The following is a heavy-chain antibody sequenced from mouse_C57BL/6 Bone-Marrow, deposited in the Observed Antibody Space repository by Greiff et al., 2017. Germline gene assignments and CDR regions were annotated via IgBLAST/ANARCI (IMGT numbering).Heavy chain of an antibody. CDR1: GYTFTSYD. D-gene: IGHD1-1*01. Sequence: QVQLQQSGPELVKPGASVKLSCKASGYTFTSYDINWVKQRPGKGLEWIGWIYPRDGSTKYNEKFKGKATLTVDPSSSTAYMELHSLTSEDSAVYFCARDYGSSYWYFDVWGTGTTVTVSS. CDR3: ARDYGSSYWYFDV. CDR2: IYPRDGST. V-gene: IGHV1-85*01. J-gene: IGHJ1*03.